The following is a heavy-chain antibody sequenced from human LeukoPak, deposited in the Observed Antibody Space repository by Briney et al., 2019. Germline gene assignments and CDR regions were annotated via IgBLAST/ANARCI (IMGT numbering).Heavy chain of an antibody. CDR3: ARGRVEMATIDFDY. CDR2: IYTSGST. J-gene: IGHJ4*02. Sequence: SETLSLTCTVSGGSIGSYYWSWIRQPAGKGLEWIGRIYTSGSTNYNPSLKSRVTISVDTSKNQFSLKLSSVTAADTAMYYCARGRVEMATIDFDYWGQGTLVTVSS. D-gene: IGHD5-24*01. CDR1: GGSIGSYY. V-gene: IGHV4-4*07.